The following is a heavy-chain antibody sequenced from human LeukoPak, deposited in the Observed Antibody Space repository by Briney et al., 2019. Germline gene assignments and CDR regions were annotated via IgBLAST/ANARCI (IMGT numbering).Heavy chain of an antibody. CDR1: GGSMSSYY. V-gene: IGHV4-59*01. Sequence: PSETLSLTCSVSGGSMSSYYWSWIRQSPGKGLEWIGYIYHSGSTDYNSSLKSRVTISEDTSKKQFSLKVSSVTAADTAVYYCARDQSGRYDSGGYYFDYWGQGTLVTVSS. D-gene: IGHD3-22*01. CDR2: IYHSGST. J-gene: IGHJ4*02. CDR3: ARDQSGRYDSGGYYFDY.